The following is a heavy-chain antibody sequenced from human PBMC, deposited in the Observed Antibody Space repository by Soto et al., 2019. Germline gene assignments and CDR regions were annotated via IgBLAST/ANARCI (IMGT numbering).Heavy chain of an antibody. Sequence: SETLSLTCAVSGGSISSSNWWSWVRQPPGKGLEWIGEIYHSGSTNYNPSLKSRVTISVDKSKNQFSLKLSSVTAADTAVYYCARRGSGGIPVAGTSFDYWGQGTLVT. CDR1: GGSISSSNW. CDR2: IYHSGST. J-gene: IGHJ4*02. V-gene: IGHV4-4*02. D-gene: IGHD6-19*01. CDR3: ARRGSGGIPVAGTSFDY.